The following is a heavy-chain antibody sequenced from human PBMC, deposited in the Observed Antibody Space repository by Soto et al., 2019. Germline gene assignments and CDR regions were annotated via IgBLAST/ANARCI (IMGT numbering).Heavy chain of an antibody. Sequence: GGSLRLSCAASGFTVSSNYMSWVRQAPGKGLEWVSVIYSGGSTYYADSVKDRVTISRDNSKNTLYLQMNSLRAEDTAVYYCASPDRRVRELEMATIANAFDIWGQGTMVTVSS. CDR2: IYSGGST. CDR3: ASPDRRVRELEMATIANAFDI. CDR1: GFTVSSNY. D-gene: IGHD5-12*01. J-gene: IGHJ3*02. V-gene: IGHV3-66*01.